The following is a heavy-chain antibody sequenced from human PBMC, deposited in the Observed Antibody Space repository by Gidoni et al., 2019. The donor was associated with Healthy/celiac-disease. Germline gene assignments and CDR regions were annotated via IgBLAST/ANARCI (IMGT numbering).Heavy chain of an antibody. D-gene: IGHD4-17*01. V-gene: IGHV1-69*01. J-gene: IGHJ3*02. CDR1: GGTLSSYA. CDR2: ISPIFGTA. CDR3: ARTKDYGDYDAFDI. Sequence: QVQLVQSGAEVQKPGYSVKVSCKASGGTLSSYAISWVRQAPGQGLAWMGGISPIFGTANYAQRFQCRVTITADESTSTAYMELSSLRSEDTAVYYCARTKDYGDYDAFDIWGQGTMVTVAS.